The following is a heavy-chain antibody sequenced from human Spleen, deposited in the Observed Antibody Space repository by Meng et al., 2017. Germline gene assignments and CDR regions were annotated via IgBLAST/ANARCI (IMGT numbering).Heavy chain of an antibody. CDR1: GGSFRDYY. J-gene: IGHJ4*02. CDR3: ARGPTTMAHDFDY. D-gene: IGHD3-10*01. V-gene: IGHV4-34*01. CDR2: INHSGST. Sequence: QGQLEEAGPGLVKPSGTLSLTCAGSGGSFRDYYWSWIRQPPGKGLEWIGEINHSGSTNYNPSLEIRATISVSPSQNNLSLKLSSVTAADSAVSYCARGPTTMAHDFDYWGQGTLVTVSS.